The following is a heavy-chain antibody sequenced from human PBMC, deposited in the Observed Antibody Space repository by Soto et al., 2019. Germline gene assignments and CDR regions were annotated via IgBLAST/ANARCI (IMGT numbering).Heavy chain of an antibody. CDR3: ARAGFGGVMSYSGMAF. D-gene: IGHD3-16*01. J-gene: IGHJ6*02. V-gene: IGHV3-21*01. CDR1: GFTFSSYI. CDR2: ISSSSSYI. Sequence: GGSLRLSCAASGFTFSSYIMNWVRQAPGKGLEWVSSISSSSSYIYYVDSVKGRFTISRDNAKNSLYLQMNSLRAEDTAVYYCARAGFGGVMSYSGMAFGGQGPTVTVS.